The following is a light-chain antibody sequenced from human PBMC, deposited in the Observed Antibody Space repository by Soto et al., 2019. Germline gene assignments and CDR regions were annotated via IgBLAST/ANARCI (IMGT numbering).Light chain of an antibody. J-gene: IGLJ2*01. CDR3: SSFTSRNTLA. Sequence: QSALTQPASVSGSPGQSITISCTGTSSDVGGYNFVSWYQQHPGKAPKLMIYEVTDRPSGVSNRFSGSKSGSMASLTISGLQAEYEADYYCSSFTSRNTLAFGGGTKLTVL. CDR2: EVT. CDR1: SSDVGGYNF. V-gene: IGLV2-14*01.